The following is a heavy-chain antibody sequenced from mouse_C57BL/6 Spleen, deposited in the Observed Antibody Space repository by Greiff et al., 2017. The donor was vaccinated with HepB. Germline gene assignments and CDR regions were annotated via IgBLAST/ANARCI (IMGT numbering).Heavy chain of an antibody. J-gene: IGHJ1*03. CDR2: IYPGDGDT. CDR1: GYAFSSYW. CDR3: ARYGSSDGNWDFDV. V-gene: IGHV1-80*01. Sequence: VQLQQSGAELVKPGASVKISCKASGYAFSSYWMNWVKQRPGKGLEWIGQIYPGDGDTNYNGKFKGKATLTADKSSSTAYMQRSSLTSEDSAVYVWARYGSSDGNWDFDVWGTGTTVTVSS. D-gene: IGHD1-1*01.